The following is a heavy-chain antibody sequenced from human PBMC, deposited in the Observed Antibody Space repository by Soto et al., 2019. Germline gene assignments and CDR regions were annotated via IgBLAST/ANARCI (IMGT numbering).Heavy chain of an antibody. CDR2: IYYSGST. Sequence: QVQLQESGPGLVKPSETLSLTCTVSGGSISSYYWSWIRQPPGKGLEWIGYIYYSGSTNYNPSLNSRLTISVDTSKNQFSLKLSSVTAADTAVYYCARSYRRYCSGGSCYSYYYYYMDVWGKGTTVTVSS. CDR3: ARSYRRYCSGGSCYSYYYYYMDV. D-gene: IGHD2-15*01. V-gene: IGHV4-59*01. CDR1: GGSISSYY. J-gene: IGHJ6*03.